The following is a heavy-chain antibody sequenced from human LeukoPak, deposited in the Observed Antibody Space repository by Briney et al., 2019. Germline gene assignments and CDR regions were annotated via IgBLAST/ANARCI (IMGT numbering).Heavy chain of an antibody. V-gene: IGHV1-2*02. J-gene: IGHJ4*02. CDR3: ARAGYYFDSSIYYRAFFDY. Sequence: ASVKVSCKASGYAFTDRYIYWVRQAPGQGFEWMGWINPNSDATNSAQKFQDRVTMTGDTSISTAYMELNSLRLDDTAVYYCARAGYYFDSSIYYRAFFDYWGQGTLVTVSS. D-gene: IGHD3-22*01. CDR2: INPNSDAT. CDR1: GYAFTDRY.